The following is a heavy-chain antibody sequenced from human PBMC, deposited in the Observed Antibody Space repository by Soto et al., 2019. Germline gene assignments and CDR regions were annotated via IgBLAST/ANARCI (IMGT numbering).Heavy chain of an antibody. Sequence: GGSLRLSCAASGFTFSSYSMNWVRQAPGKGLEWVSSISSSSSYIYYANSVKGRFTISRDNAKNSLYLRMNSLRAEDTAVYYCARDQPGYSYGYGLGDWGQGTLVTVSS. CDR2: ISSSSSYI. D-gene: IGHD5-18*01. CDR3: ARDQPGYSYGYGLGD. CDR1: GFTFSSYS. V-gene: IGHV3-21*01. J-gene: IGHJ4*02.